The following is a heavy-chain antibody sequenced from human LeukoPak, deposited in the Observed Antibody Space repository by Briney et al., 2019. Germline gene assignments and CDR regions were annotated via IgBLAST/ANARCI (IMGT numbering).Heavy chain of an antibody. CDR1: GFTFSSYE. Sequence: PGGSLRLSCAASGFTFSSYEMNWVRQAPGKWLEWVSYISSSGSTIYYADSVKGRFTISRDNAKNALYLQMNSLRAEDTAVYYCARGAPIVGATGAFDYWGQGTLVTVSS. CDR2: ISSSGSTI. J-gene: IGHJ4*02. V-gene: IGHV3-48*03. CDR3: ARGAPIVGATGAFDY. D-gene: IGHD1-26*01.